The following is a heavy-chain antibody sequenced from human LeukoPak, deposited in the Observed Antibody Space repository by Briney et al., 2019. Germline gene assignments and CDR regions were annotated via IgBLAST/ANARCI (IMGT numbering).Heavy chain of an antibody. CDR1: GFSLSTSGVG. CDR2: IFWSDDK. D-gene: IGHD6-13*01. J-gene: IGHJ4*02. CDR3: AHIGSSWYPDY. V-gene: IGHV2-5*01. Sequence: SGPTLVKHTQTLTLTCTFSGFSLSTSGVGVGWIRQPPGKALEWLALIFWSDDKRYSPSLKSRLTITKDTSKNQVVLTMTNLDPVDTATYYCAHIGSSWYPDYWGQGTLVTVSS.